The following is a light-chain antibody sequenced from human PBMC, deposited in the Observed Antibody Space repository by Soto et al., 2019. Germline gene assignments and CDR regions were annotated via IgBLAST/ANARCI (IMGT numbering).Light chain of an antibody. CDR3: QQYNDWPWM. CDR2: GAS. Sequence: EMVMTQSPATLSVSPGERATLSCRASQSVSSNLAWYQVNPGQAPRLLIYGASARATGIPARFSGSGSGTEFTLTISSLQSEDFAVYYCQQYNDWPWMFGQGTKVEI. CDR1: QSVSSN. V-gene: IGKV3-15*01. J-gene: IGKJ1*01.